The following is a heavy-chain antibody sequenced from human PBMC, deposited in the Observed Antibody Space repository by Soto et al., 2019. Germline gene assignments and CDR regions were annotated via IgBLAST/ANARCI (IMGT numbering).Heavy chain of an antibody. CDR1: GYSFTIYW. J-gene: IGHJ6*02. CDR2: IDPSDSYT. V-gene: IGHV5-10-1*01. CDR3: ARPEGSYYYYGMDV. Sequence: GEPLKISCKGSGYSFTIYWISWVRQMPGKGLEWMGRIDPSDSYTNYSPSFQGHVTISADKSISTVYLQWSSLKASDTAMYYCARPEGSYYYYGMDVWGQGTTVTVSS.